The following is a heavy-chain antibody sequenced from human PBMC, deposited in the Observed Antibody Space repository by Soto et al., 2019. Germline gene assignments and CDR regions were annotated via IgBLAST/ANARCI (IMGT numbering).Heavy chain of an antibody. J-gene: IGHJ4*02. D-gene: IGHD6-13*01. CDR1: GGSISSGDYY. CDR2: IYYSGST. CDR3: ARVMSVGIAAADAFDY. V-gene: IGHV4-30-4*01. Sequence: PSETRSLTCTVSGGSISSGDYYWSWIRQPPGKGLEWIGYIYYSGSTYYNPSLKSRVTISVDTSKNQFSLKLSSVTAADTAVYYCARVMSVGIAAADAFDYWGQGTLVTVSS.